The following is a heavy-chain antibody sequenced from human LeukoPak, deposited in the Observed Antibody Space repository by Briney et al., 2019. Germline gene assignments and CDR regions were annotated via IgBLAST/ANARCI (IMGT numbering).Heavy chain of an antibody. J-gene: IGHJ4*02. Sequence: GGSLRLPCGASGYTFISYAMSWVPQAPGKGLEWVSAISGSGGSTYYADSVKGRFTISRDNSKNTLYLQMNSLRAEDTAVYYCAKVGGYGRGRVDYWGQGTLVTVSS. D-gene: IGHD4-23*01. CDR1: GYTFISYA. CDR3: AKVGGYGRGRVDY. CDR2: ISGSGGST. V-gene: IGHV3-23*01.